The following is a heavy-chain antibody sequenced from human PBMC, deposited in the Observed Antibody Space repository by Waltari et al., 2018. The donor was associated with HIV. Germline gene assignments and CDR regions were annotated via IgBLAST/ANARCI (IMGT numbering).Heavy chain of an antibody. CDR1: GGSLSGFL. CDR3: ARLEALLPGVVIVRDV. J-gene: IGHJ4*02. D-gene: IGHD3-3*01. Sequence: VQLEQWGTGLLKPSETLSLPCAVYGGSLSGFLWSWVRQPPGKGLEWIGDIVHDGTTNYNPALKSRATVSITGSKNQFSLKLNSMTAADTGVYYCARLEALLPGVVIVRDVWGQGTLVTVSS. V-gene: IGHV4-34*02. CDR2: IVHDGTT.